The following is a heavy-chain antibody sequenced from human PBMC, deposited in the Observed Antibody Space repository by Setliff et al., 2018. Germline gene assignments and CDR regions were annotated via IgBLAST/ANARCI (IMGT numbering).Heavy chain of an antibody. V-gene: IGHV4-38-2*01. CDR2: VYYSGYT. D-gene: IGHD3-10*01. J-gene: IGHJ1*01. Sequence: SETLSLTCVVSGYSITNGYYWGWIRQPPGKGMEWIGSVYYSGYTYYNPSLQSRVTISVDMSKNQFSMKLTSVTAADTAVYYCARVDFTMIQGVLGLWGQGTLVTVSS. CDR3: ARVDFTMIQGVLGL. CDR1: GYSITNGYY.